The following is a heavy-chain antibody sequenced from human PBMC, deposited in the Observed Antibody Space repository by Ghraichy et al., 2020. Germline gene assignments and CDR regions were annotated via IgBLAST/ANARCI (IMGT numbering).Heavy chain of an antibody. CDR3: ATDSHILFLRMKGGPLLVGATPYGMDV. CDR2: FDPEDGET. D-gene: IGHD1-26*01. V-gene: IGHV1-24*01. J-gene: IGHJ6*02. CDR1: GYTLTELS. Sequence: ASVKVSCKVSGYTLTELSMHWVRQAPGKGLEWMGGFDPEDGETIYAQKFQGRVTMTEDTSTDTAYMELSSLRSEDTAVYYCATDSHILFLRMKGGPLLVGATPYGMDVWGQGTTVTVSS.